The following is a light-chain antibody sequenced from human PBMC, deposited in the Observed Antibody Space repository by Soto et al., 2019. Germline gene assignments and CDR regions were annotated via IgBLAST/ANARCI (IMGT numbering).Light chain of an antibody. Sequence: EIVLTQSPGTLSLSPRERATLSCRASQSVSNAYLAWYQHKVGQSPRLLIYGASNRAPGIPDRFSGSGSGTDVTLPISSLEPEDFAVYYCQQYAASPRTFGQGTQLEVK. CDR3: QQYAASPRT. CDR2: GAS. J-gene: IGKJ1*01. V-gene: IGKV3-20*01. CDR1: QSVSNAY.